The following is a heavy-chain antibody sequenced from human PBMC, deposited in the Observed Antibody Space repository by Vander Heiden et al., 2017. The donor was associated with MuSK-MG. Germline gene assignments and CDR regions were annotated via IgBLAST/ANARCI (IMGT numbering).Heavy chain of an antibody. V-gene: IGHV3-74*01. CDR3: ARAVGGDGDY. J-gene: IGHJ4*02. CDR1: GFTFSRYW. Sequence: EVQLVESGGGLVQPGGSLRLSCAASGFTFSRYWMHWVRQAPGKGLVWVSRINSDGSTTTYADSVKGRFTISRDNAKNTLYLQMNSLRAEDTAVYYCARAVGGDGDYWGQGTLVTVSS. CDR2: INSDGSTT. D-gene: IGHD2-21*01.